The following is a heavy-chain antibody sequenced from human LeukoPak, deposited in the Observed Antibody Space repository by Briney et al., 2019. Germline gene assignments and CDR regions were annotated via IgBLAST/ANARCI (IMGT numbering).Heavy chain of an antibody. CDR3: ARQETTVTKLLHRFDP. Sequence: PSETLSLTCTVSGGSISSSSYYWGWIRQPPGKGLEWIGSICYSGSTYYNPSLKSRVTISVDTSKNQFSLKLSSVTAADTAVYYCARQETTVTKLLHRFDPWGQGTLVTVSS. V-gene: IGHV4-39*01. D-gene: IGHD4-17*01. CDR1: GGSISSSSYY. J-gene: IGHJ5*02. CDR2: ICYSGST.